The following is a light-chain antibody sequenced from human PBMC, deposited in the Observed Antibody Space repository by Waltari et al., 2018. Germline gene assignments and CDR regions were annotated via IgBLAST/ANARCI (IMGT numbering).Light chain of an antibody. CDR2: GAS. Sequence: EVVLTQSPGTLALSPGERATLSCRASQSVSRSRIAWYLHKPGQAPRLLIYGASGRATGIPDRFSGSGSGTDFTLTISRVEPEGFAVYYCQQFGSSVMYTFGQGTKLEIE. CDR3: QQFGSSVMYT. V-gene: IGKV3-20*01. J-gene: IGKJ2*01. CDR1: QSVSRSR.